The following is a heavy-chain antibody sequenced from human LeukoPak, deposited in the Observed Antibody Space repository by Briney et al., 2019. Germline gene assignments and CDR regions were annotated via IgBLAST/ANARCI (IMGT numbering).Heavy chain of an antibody. Sequence: SVKVSCKASGYTFTSYGISWVRQAPGQGLEWMGGIIPIFGTADYAQKFQGRVTITADESTSTAYMELSSLRSEDTAVYYCARGIFNYYDSSGRFPFGYYYYYMDVWGKGTTVTISS. V-gene: IGHV1-69*13. CDR1: GYTFTSYG. CDR3: ARGIFNYYDSSGRFPFGYYYYYMDV. CDR2: IIPIFGTA. J-gene: IGHJ6*03. D-gene: IGHD3-22*01.